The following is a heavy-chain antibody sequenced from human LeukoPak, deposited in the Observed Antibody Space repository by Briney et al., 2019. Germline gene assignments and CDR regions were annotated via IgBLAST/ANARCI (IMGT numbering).Heavy chain of an antibody. Sequence: GGSLRLSCAASGFTVSSNYMGWVRQAPGKGLEWVSGISWNSGSIGYADSVKGRFTISRDNSKNTLYLQMNSLRAEDTAVYYCAKDRDNAFDIWGQGTMVTVSS. CDR1: GFTVSSNY. V-gene: IGHV3-23*01. CDR2: ISWNSGSI. CDR3: AKDRDNAFDI. J-gene: IGHJ3*02.